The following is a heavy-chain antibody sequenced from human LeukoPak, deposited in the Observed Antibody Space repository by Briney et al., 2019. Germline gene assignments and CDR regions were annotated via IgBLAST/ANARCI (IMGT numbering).Heavy chain of an antibody. D-gene: IGHD1-14*01. Sequence: GGSLRLSCAASGFTLSSYSMSWVRQAPGKGLEWVANIKQDGSEKYYVDSVKGRFTISRDNAKDSLYLQMNSLRAEDTAVYFCARVRRAKRQNRYYFYYYMDVWGKGTTVAVSS. CDR3: ARVRRAKRQNRYYFYYYMDV. CDR1: GFTLSSYS. V-gene: IGHV3-7*01. J-gene: IGHJ6*03. CDR2: IKQDGSEK.